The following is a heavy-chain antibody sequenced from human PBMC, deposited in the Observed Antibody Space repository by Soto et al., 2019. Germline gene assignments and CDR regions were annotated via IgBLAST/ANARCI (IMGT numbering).Heavy chain of an antibody. V-gene: IGHV3-66*01. J-gene: IGHJ6*03. Sequence: GGSLRLSCAASGFTVSSNYMSWVRQAPGKGLEWVSVIYSGGSTYYADSVKGRFTISRDNSKNTLYLQMNSLRAEDTAVYYCARDGTERWFGELTTYYYYMDVWGKGTTVTVSS. CDR2: IYSGGST. D-gene: IGHD3-10*01. CDR3: ARDGTERWFGELTTYYYYMDV. CDR1: GFTVSSNY.